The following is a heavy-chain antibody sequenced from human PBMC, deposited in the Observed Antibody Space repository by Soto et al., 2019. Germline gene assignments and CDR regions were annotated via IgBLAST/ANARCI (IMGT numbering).Heavy chain of an antibody. V-gene: IGHV3-7*01. CDR2: IKQDGSEK. Sequence: PGGSLRLSCAASGFTFSSYWMSWVRQAPGKGLEWVANIKQDGSEKYYVDSVKGRFTISRDNAKNSLYLQMNSLRAEDTAVYYCARGGRWTGIFWSGYYNVDYWGQGTLVTVSS. J-gene: IGHJ4*02. CDR3: ARGGRWTGIFWSGYYNVDY. CDR1: GFTFSSYW. D-gene: IGHD3-3*01.